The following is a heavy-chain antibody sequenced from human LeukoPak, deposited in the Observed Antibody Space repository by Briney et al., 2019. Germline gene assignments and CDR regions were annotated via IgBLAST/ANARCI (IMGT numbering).Heavy chain of an antibody. D-gene: IGHD6-13*01. CDR1: GGSISSGSYY. J-gene: IGHJ4*02. V-gene: IGHV4-61*02. Sequence: PSETLSLTCTVSGGSISSGSYYWSWIRQPAGKGLEWIERIYTSGSTNYNPSLKSRVTISVDTSKNQFSLKLSSVTAADTAVYYCARTVAIAAAGFDYWGQGTLVTVSS. CDR3: ARTVAIAAAGFDY. CDR2: IYTSGST.